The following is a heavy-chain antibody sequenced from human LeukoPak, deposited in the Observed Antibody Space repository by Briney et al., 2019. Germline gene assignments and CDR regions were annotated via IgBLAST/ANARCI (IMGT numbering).Heavy chain of an antibody. Sequence: PSETLSLTCAVYGGSFSGYYWSWIRQPPGKGLEGIGEINHSGSTNYNPSLKSRVTISVDTSRNQFSLKLSSVTAADTAVYYCASATGYYYDSSGYYYYYYMDVWGKGTTVTVSS. V-gene: IGHV4-34*01. CDR1: GGSFSGYY. D-gene: IGHD3-22*01. CDR3: ASATGYYYDSSGYYYYYYMDV. CDR2: INHSGST. J-gene: IGHJ6*03.